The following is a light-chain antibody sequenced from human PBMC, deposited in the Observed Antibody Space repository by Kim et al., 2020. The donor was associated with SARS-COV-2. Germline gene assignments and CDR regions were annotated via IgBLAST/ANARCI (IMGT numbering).Light chain of an antibody. V-gene: IGLV4-69*01. J-gene: IGLJ3*02. CDR3: QTWGTGGV. CDR2: VNSDGSH. Sequence: QLALTQSPSASASLGASVKLTCTLSSGHSSYAIAWHQQQPERGPRYLMRVNSDGSHSKGDGIPDRFSGSSSGAERYLTISSLQSEDEADYYCQTWGTGGVFGGGTQLTVL. CDR1: SGHSSYA.